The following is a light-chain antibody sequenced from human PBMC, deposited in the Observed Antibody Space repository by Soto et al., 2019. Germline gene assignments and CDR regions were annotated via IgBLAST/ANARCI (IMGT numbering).Light chain of an antibody. CDR3: TQYGWSPIT. V-gene: IGKV3-20*01. J-gene: IGKJ5*01. Sequence: RMSPGTVSLSQGGRATLSCRASQSVSRRLAWYQQRPGQSPRLLISGASMRASGVPVRFIGSGSGTDFTLTITRLEPEDVTGYCCTQYGWSPITSCVVTRLAIK. CDR1: QSVSRR. CDR2: GAS.